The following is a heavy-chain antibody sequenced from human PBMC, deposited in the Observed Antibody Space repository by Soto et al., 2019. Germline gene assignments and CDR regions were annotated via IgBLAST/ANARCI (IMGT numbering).Heavy chain of an antibody. D-gene: IGHD6-19*01. V-gene: IGHV4-30-2*01. CDR2: IYHSGST. Sequence: SETLSLTYPVSGGSISSGAYYSSWIRHQPGKGLEGIGEIYHSGSTHYNPSLKSRVTMSVDKSKNQSYLKLSSVTAADTAVYYCARGSIGSGWNWFDPWGQGTLVTVSS. J-gene: IGHJ5*02. CDR1: GGSISSGAYY. CDR3: ARGSIGSGWNWFDP.